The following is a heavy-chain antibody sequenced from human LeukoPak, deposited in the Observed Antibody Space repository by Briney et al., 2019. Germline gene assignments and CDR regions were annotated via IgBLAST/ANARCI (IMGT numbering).Heavy chain of an antibody. CDR1: GGSISSYY. Sequence: SETLSLTCTVSGGSISSYYWSWIRQPPGKGLEWIGYIYYSGTTNYNPSLKSRVTMSVDTSKNQFSLKLSSVIAADTAVYYCARHSGSYSTLDYWGQGTLVTVSS. CDR3: ARHSGSYSTLDY. CDR2: IYYSGTT. V-gene: IGHV4-59*08. J-gene: IGHJ4*02. D-gene: IGHD1-26*01.